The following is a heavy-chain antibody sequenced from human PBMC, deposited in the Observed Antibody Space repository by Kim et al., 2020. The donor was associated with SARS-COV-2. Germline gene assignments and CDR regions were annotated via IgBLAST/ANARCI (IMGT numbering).Heavy chain of an antibody. D-gene: IGHD2-8*01. V-gene: IGHV1-24*01. CDR3: ATGRPPGVNAFDI. J-gene: IGHJ3*02. Sequence: YAQKFQGRVTMTEDTSTDTAYMELSSLRSEDTAVYYCATGRPPGVNAFDIWGQGTMVTVSS.